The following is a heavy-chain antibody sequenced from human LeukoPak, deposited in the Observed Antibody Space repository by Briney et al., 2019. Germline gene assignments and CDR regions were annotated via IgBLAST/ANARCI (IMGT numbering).Heavy chain of an antibody. Sequence: SETLSLTCTVSGGSISSYYWSWIRQPPGKGLEWTGYIYYSGSTNYNPSLKSRVTISVDTSKNQFSLKLSSVTAADTAVYYCARVSQRRYSYGLMKWGQGTLVTVSS. CDR2: IYYSGST. J-gene: IGHJ4*02. CDR1: GGSISSYY. CDR3: ARVSQRRYSYGLMK. V-gene: IGHV4-59*01. D-gene: IGHD5-18*01.